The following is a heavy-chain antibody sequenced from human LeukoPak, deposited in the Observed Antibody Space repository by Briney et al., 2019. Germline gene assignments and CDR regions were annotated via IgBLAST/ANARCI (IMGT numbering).Heavy chain of an antibody. CDR3: ARQTGSGLFILP. V-gene: IGHV4-34*01. D-gene: IGHD3/OR15-3a*01. CDR1: GGSFSGYY. CDR2: IYYSGNT. J-gene: IGHJ4*02. Sequence: SETLSLTCAVYGGSFSGYYWSWIRQPPGKGLEWIGSIYYSGNTYYNASLKSQVSISIDTSKNQFSLKVTSVTAADTAMYYCARQTGSGLFILPGGQGTLVTVSS.